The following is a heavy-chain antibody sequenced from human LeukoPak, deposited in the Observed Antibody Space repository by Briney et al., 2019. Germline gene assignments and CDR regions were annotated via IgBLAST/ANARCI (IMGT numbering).Heavy chain of an antibody. V-gene: IGHV3-23*01. J-gene: IGHJ4*02. CDR1: GFTFNNYA. D-gene: IGHD2/OR15-2a*01. Sequence: PGGSLRLSCAASGFTFNNYAMIWVRQAPGKGLEWVSLISGTGNSIYYADSGKGWFTIARDNSKNTLCRQMNSLRAEGTAVYYCVKEPGNISAGYWGQGTLVTVSS. CDR2: ISGTGNSI. CDR3: VKEPGNISAGY.